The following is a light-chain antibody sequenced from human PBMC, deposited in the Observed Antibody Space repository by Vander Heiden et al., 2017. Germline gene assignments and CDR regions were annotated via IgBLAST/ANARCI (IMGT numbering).Light chain of an antibody. CDR3: CSYAGTNTYWV. J-gene: IGLJ3*02. V-gene: IGLV2-23*02. CDR2: EVS. CDR1: SSDIGSYNL. Sequence: QSALTQPASVSGSPGQSITISCTGTSSDIGSYNLVSWYQHPPGKAPKLIIYEVSKRPSGISNRFSGSKSGNTASLTISGLQAEDESDYHCCSYAGTNTYWVFGGGTKLTVL.